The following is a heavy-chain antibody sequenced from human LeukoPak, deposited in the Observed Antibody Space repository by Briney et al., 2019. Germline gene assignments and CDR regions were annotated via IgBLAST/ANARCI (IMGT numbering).Heavy chain of an antibody. V-gene: IGHV4-4*02. CDR1: GGSISSSNW. D-gene: IGHD5/OR15-5a*01. J-gene: IGHJ4*02. CDR2: IYHSGST. CDR3: ARGAAGVSGY. Sequence: PSGTLSLTCAVSGGSISSSNWWSWVRQPPGKGLEWIGEIYHSGSTNYNPSLKSRVTISVDTSKNQFSLKLTSVTAADTAVYYCARGAAGVSGYWGQGTLVTVSS.